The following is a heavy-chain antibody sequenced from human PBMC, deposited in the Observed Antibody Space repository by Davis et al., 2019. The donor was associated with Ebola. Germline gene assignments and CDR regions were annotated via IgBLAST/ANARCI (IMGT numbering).Heavy chain of an antibody. V-gene: IGHV3-23*01. J-gene: IGHJ4*02. CDR3: ARSYDSSGYYYRY. CDR2: TGSGGST. D-gene: IGHD3-22*01. CDR1: GFTFGNYA. Sequence: GESLKISCTASGFTFGNYAMNWVRQAPGKGLEWVSATGSGGSTYYADSVKGRFTISRDNSKNTLYLQMNSLRAEDTAVYYCARSYDSSGYYYRYWGQGTLVTVSS.